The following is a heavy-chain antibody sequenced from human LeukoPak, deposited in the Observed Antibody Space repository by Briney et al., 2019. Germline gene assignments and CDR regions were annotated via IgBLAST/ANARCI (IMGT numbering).Heavy chain of an antibody. Sequence: GGSLRLSCAASGFTFSSYAMSWVRQAPGKGLEWVSAISGSGGSTYNADSVKGRFTISRDNSKNTLYLQMNSLRAEDTAVYYCAKALAYCGGDCYSFGGFFDYWGQGTLVTVSS. CDR3: AKALAYCGGDCYSFGGFFDY. V-gene: IGHV3-23*01. J-gene: IGHJ4*02. CDR1: GFTFSSYA. D-gene: IGHD2-21*02. CDR2: ISGSGGST.